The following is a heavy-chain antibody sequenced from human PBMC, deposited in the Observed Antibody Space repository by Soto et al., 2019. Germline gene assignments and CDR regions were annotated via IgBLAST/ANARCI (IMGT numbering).Heavy chain of an antibody. Sequence: SETLSLTCTVSGGSISSYYVSWIRQSAGKGLEWIGRIDTSGTTNYNPSLKSRVTMSVDASKNHFSLNLSSVTAADTAVYYCARGPRGYVYYHGMDVWGQGTTVTVSS. CDR3: ARGPRGYVYYHGMDV. CDR1: GGSISSYY. D-gene: IGHD3-10*01. V-gene: IGHV4-4*07. J-gene: IGHJ6*02. CDR2: IDTSGTT.